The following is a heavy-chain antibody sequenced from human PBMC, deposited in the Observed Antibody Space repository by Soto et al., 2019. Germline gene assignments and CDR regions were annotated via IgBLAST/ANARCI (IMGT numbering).Heavy chain of an antibody. D-gene: IGHD2-2*01. Sequence: ASVKVSCKVSGYTLTELSMHWVRQAPGKGLEWMGGFDPEDGETIYAQKFQGRVTMTEDTSTDTAYMELSSLRSEDTAVCYCATDRMAAMGYYYYGMDVWGQGTTVTVSS. CDR2: FDPEDGET. CDR3: ATDRMAAMGYYYYGMDV. V-gene: IGHV1-24*01. CDR1: GYTLTELS. J-gene: IGHJ6*02.